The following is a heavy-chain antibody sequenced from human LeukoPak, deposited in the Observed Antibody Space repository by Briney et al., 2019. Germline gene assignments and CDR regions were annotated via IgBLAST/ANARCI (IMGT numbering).Heavy chain of an antibody. J-gene: IGHJ4*02. Sequence: GGSLRLSCAASGFTVSSNYMSWVRQAPGKGLEWVSVIYSGGSTYYADSVKGRFTISRDNAKNTLYLQMNSLRAEDTAVYYCARGNVVSPPDYWGQGTLVTVSS. CDR2: IYSGGST. V-gene: IGHV3-66*01. CDR3: ARGNVVSPPDY. CDR1: GFTVSSNY. D-gene: IGHD2-8*01.